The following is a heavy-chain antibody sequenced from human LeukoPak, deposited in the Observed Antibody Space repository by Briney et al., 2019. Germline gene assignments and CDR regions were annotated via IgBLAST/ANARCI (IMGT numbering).Heavy chain of an antibody. CDR1: GFIFSSYA. V-gene: IGHV3-23*01. CDR2: ISGSGGST. J-gene: IGHJ4*02. CDR3: AKGPDSSGYYNYYFDY. D-gene: IGHD3-22*01. Sequence: SGGSLRLSCAASGFIFSSYAMSWVRQAPGKGLEWVSAISGSGGSTYYADSVKGRFTISRDNSKNTLYLQMNSLRAEDTAVYYCAKGPDSSGYYNYYFDYWGQGILVTVS.